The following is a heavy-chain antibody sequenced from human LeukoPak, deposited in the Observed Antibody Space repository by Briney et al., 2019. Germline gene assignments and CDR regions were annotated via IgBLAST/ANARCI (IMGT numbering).Heavy chain of an antibody. Sequence: ASVKVSCKASGYSFTTDNMHWMRQAPGQRLEWMGIIYSSGGSTSAQKFQGRVTMTRDTSTSTVYMELSSLRSEDTAVYYCASNKVGTTLSWGFDCWGQGTLVSVSS. CDR1: GYSFTTDN. CDR3: ASNKVGTTLSWGFDC. J-gene: IGHJ4*02. CDR2: IYSSGGST. D-gene: IGHD1-26*01. V-gene: IGHV1-46*01.